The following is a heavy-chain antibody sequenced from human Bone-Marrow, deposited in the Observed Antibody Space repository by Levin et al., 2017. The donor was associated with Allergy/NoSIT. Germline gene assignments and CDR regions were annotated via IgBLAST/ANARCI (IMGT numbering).Heavy chain of an antibody. Sequence: KVSCKGSGYSFTSYWIGWVRQMPGKGLEWMGIIYPGDSDTRYSPSFQGQVTISADKSISTAYLQWSSLKASDTAMYYCARHRDCSSTSCLDAFDIWGQGTMVTVSS. D-gene: IGHD2-2*01. CDR3: ARHRDCSSTSCLDAFDI. V-gene: IGHV5-51*01. CDR2: IYPGDSDT. CDR1: GYSFTSYW. J-gene: IGHJ3*02.